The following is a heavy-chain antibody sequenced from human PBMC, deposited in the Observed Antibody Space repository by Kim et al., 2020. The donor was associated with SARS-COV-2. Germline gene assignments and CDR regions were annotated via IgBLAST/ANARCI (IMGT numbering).Heavy chain of an antibody. V-gene: IGHV3-23*01. CDR3: AKEYSSSWDV. D-gene: IGHD6-13*01. CDR2: ISGSGTST. CDR1: GFTFSSYA. J-gene: IGHJ4*01. Sequence: GGSLRLSCAGSGFTFSSYAMTWVRQAPGKGLEWVSTISGSGTSTYYGDSVKGRFTFSRDNSKDTLYLQMNNLRTEDTAVYYCAKEYSSSWDVWGHGTLVT.